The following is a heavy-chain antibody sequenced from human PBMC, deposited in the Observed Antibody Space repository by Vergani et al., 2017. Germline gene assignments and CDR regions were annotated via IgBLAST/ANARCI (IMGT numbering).Heavy chain of an antibody. J-gene: IGHJ6*02. CDR2: ISGDGGST. V-gene: IGHV3-43*02. Sequence: EVQLVESGGGVVQPGGSLRLSCAASGFTFDDYAMHWVRHAPGKGLEWVSLISGDGGSTYYADSVKGRFTISRDNSKNSLYLQMNSLRTEDTALYYCESREISDHPNYYYGMDVWGQGTTVTVSS. CDR3: ESREISDHPNYYYGMDV. CDR1: GFTFDDYA. D-gene: IGHD1-14*01.